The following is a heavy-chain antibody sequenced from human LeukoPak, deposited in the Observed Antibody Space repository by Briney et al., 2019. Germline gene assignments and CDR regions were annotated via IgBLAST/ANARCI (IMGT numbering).Heavy chain of an antibody. CDR3: ARQSSTTALYYYYHMDV. D-gene: IGHD2-2*01. CDR1: GGSISSYY. V-gene: IGHV4-59*08. CDR2: IYYSGST. Sequence: SETLSLTCTVSGGSISSYYWSWIRQPPGKGLEWIGYIYYSGSTNYNPSLKSRVTISVDTSKNQFSLKLSSVTAADTAVYYCARQSSTTALYYYYHMDVWGKGTTVTVSS. J-gene: IGHJ6*03.